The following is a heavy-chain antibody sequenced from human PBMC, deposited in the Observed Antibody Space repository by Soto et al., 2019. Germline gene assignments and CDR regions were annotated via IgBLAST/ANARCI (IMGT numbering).Heavy chain of an antibody. D-gene: IGHD3-22*01. V-gene: IGHV1-69*01. CDR1: GGTFSNYA. Sequence: QVQLVQSGAEVKKPGSSVKVSCKASGGTFSNYAISWVRQAPGQGLEWMGGIIPIFGTANYAQKFQGRVTITADESTSTAYMELSSLRSEDTAVYYCTFSITYYYDSSGYRFDYWGQGTLVTVSS. CDR3: TFSITYYYDSSGYRFDY. J-gene: IGHJ4*02. CDR2: IIPIFGTA.